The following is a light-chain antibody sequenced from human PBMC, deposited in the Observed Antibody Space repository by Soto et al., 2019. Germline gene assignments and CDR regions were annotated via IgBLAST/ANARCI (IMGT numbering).Light chain of an antibody. CDR2: ATS. V-gene: IGKV1-6*01. CDR1: QDIRHD. Sequence: AIQMTQSPSSLSASVGDRVTITCRASQDIRHDLGWYQQKPGKDPKLLIYATSRLQSGVPSRFSGSGSGTDSTLSIRSLQPEDVATYFCQHGHSLFTFGPGTKVDIK. CDR3: QHGHSLFT. J-gene: IGKJ3*01.